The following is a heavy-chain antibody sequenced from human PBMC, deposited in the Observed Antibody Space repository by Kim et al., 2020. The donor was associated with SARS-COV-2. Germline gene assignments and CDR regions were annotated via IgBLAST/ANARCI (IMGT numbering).Heavy chain of an antibody. D-gene: IGHD5-12*01. Sequence: SETLSLTCTVSGGSISSYYWSWIRQPPGKGLEWIGYIYYSGSTNYNPSLKSRVTISVDTSKNQFSLKLSSVTAADTAVYYCARGGRGYDPGYYYGMDVWGQGTTVTVS. J-gene: IGHJ6*02. CDR3: ARGGRGYDPGYYYGMDV. V-gene: IGHV4-59*01. CDR2: IYYSGST. CDR1: GGSISSYY.